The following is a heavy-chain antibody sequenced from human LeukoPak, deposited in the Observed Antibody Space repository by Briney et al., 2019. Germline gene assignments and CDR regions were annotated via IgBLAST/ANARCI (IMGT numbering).Heavy chain of an antibody. CDR1: GGSISSYY. V-gene: IGHV4-59*01. CDR2: INYSGST. Sequence: SETLSLTCTVSGGSISSYYWSWIRQPPGKGLEWIGYINYSGSTKYNPSHKSRVTISVDTSKNQHSLKLSSVTAADTAVYYCARDLDNSGWYVFGYWGQGNLVTVSS. CDR3: ARDLDNSGWYVFGY. J-gene: IGHJ4*02. D-gene: IGHD6-19*01.